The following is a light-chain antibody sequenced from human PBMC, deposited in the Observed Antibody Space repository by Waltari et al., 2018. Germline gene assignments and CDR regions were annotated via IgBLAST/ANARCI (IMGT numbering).Light chain of an antibody. CDR2: SAS. J-gene: IGKJ1*01. Sequence: DIQMTQSPLSLSASVGDRVTLTCRASQSVSTHLNWYQHKPGKAPELLVYSASFLETGVPSRFSAGGSGTDFNFTITAVQPEDFATYYCQETYTPPWTFGPGTRLEIK. CDR1: QSVSTH. V-gene: IGKV1-39*01. CDR3: QETYTPPWT.